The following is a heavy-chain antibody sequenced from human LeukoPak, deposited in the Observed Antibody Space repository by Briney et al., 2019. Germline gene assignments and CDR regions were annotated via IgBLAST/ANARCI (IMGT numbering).Heavy chain of an antibody. CDR3: AKKQLWLPVKSLIDY. V-gene: IGHV3-23*01. J-gene: IGHJ4*02. CDR2: ISGSGGST. CDR1: GFTFSIYW. D-gene: IGHD5-18*01. Sequence: PGGSLRLSCAASGFTFSIYWMSWVRQAPGKGLEWVSAISGSGGSTYYADSVKGRFTISRDNSKNTLYLQMNSLRAEDAATYYCAKKQLWLPVKSLIDYWGQGTLVTVSS.